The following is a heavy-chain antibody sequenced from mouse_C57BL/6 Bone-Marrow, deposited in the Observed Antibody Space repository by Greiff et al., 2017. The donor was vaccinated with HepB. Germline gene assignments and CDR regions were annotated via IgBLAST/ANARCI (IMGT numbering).Heavy chain of an antibody. V-gene: IGHV1-53*01. Sequence: QVQLQQPGTELVKPGASVKLSCKASGYTFTSYWMHWVKQMPGQGLEWIGNINPSNGGTNYNEKFKSKATLTVDKSSSTAYMQLSSLTSEDSAVYYCARSNGYYVRFDYWGQGTTLTVSS. CDR3: ARSNGYYVRFDY. CDR2: INPSNGGT. D-gene: IGHD2-3*01. J-gene: IGHJ2*01. CDR1: GYTFTSYW.